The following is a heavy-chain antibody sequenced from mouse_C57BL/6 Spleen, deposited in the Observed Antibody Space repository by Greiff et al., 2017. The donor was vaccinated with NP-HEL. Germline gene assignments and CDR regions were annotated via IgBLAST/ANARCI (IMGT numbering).Heavy chain of an antibody. CDR3: ARFERSSYDDYAMDY. J-gene: IGHJ4*01. Sequence: QVQLKESGAELARPGASVKLSCKASGYTFTSYGISWVKQRTGQGLEWIGEIYPRSGNTYYNEKFKGKATLTADKSSSTAYMELRSLTSEDSAVYFCARFERSSYDDYAMDYWGQGTSVTVSS. D-gene: IGHD1-1*01. V-gene: IGHV1-81*01. CDR2: IYPRSGNT. CDR1: GYTFTSYG.